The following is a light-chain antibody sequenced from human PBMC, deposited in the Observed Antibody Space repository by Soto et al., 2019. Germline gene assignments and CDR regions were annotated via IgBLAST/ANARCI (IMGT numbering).Light chain of an antibody. Sequence: EIVLTQSPATLSLSPGERATLSCRASQSVSRNLAWYQQKPGQAPRLLIYDAFNRATGIPARFSGSESGTDFALTISSLEPEDFAVYYCQQRSNWPFTFGPGNKVDIK. J-gene: IGKJ3*01. CDR3: QQRSNWPFT. V-gene: IGKV3-11*01. CDR2: DAF. CDR1: QSVSRN.